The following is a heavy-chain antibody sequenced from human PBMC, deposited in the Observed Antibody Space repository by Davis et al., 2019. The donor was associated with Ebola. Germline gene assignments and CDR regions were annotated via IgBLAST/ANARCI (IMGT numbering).Heavy chain of an antibody. Sequence: GESLKISCVTSGFTFTSYSFNWIRQPPGKGLEWIAHINTRGDARVYADSVRVRFTISRDDAANSLSLQMDSLKHEDTAVYYCVRDYLFAFDSWGQGTPVTVSS. D-gene: IGHD3-10*02. V-gene: IGHV3-48*02. CDR1: GFTFTSYS. CDR3: VRDYLFAFDS. J-gene: IGHJ4*02. CDR2: INTRGDAR.